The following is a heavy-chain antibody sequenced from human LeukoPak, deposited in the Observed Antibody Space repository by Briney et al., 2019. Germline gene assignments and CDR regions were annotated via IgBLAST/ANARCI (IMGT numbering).Heavy chain of an antibody. Sequence: GGSLRLSCAASGFTFNTYWMHWVRQPPGKGLVWVSRINSDGRRTTYADSLKGRFTISRDNSKNTLFLQMNSLRAEDTALYYCAGNYYDPSGYYYAYWGQGTLVTVSS. CDR3: AGNYYDPSGYYYAY. V-gene: IGHV3-74*01. J-gene: IGHJ4*02. CDR1: GFTFNTYW. D-gene: IGHD3-22*01. CDR2: INSDGRRT.